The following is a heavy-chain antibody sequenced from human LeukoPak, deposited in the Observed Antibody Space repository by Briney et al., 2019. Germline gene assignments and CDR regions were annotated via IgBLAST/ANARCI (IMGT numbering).Heavy chain of an antibody. V-gene: IGHV1-2*02. CDR2: INPNSGGT. CDR3: ARDGGNAWYCFDY. D-gene: IGHD4-23*01. J-gene: IGHJ4*02. Sequence: ASVKVSCKASGYTFTGYYMHWVRQAPGQGLEWMGWINPNSGGTNYAQKFQGRVTMTRDTSISTAYMELSRLRSDDTAVYYCARDGGNAWYCFDYWGQGTLVTVSS. CDR1: GYTFTGYY.